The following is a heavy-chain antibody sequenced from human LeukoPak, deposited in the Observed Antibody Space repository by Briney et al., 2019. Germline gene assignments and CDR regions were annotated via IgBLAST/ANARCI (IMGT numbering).Heavy chain of an antibody. D-gene: IGHD6-19*01. CDR2: ISGSGGNT. CDR1: GFTFSNYA. Sequence: GGSLRLSCAASGFTFSNYAMSWVRQAPGKGLEWVSSISGSGGNTYYADSVKGRFTISRDNSKNTLYLQMNSLRAEDTAVYYCARRSGIAVAGAFDYWGQGTLVTVSS. CDR3: ARRSGIAVAGAFDY. V-gene: IGHV3-23*01. J-gene: IGHJ4*02.